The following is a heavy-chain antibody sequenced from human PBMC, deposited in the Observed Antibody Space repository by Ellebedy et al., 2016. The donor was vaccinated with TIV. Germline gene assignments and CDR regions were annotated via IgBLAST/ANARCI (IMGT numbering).Heavy chain of an antibody. D-gene: IGHD4-23*01. CDR1: GGSFSGYY. V-gene: IGHV4-34*01. J-gene: IGHJ4*02. CDR2: LNHSGST. CDR3: ARDRHLTR. Sequence: GSLRLSXAVYGGSFSGYYWSWIRQPPGKGPEWIGELNHSGSTNHNPSLKSRVTISVDTSKNQFSLKLSSVTAADTAVYYCARDRHLTRWGQGTLVTVSS.